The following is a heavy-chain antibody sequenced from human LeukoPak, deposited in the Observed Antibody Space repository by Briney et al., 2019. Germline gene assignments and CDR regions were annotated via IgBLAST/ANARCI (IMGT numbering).Heavy chain of an antibody. V-gene: IGHV4-59*01. D-gene: IGHD3-22*01. CDR3: ARDNYYDSSGYNAFDI. J-gene: IGHJ3*02. Sequence: PSETLSPTCTLSGGSLSSSFWSWIRPRPGEKLEWVGYIFYSGSTNYNPSLKSRVTISVDTSKNQFSLKLSSVTAADTAVYYCARDNYYDSSGYNAFDIWGQGTMVTVSS. CDR2: IFYSGST. CDR1: GGSLSSSF.